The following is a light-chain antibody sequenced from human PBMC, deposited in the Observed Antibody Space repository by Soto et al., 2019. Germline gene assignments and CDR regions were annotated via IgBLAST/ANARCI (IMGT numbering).Light chain of an antibody. V-gene: IGKV2-30*01. CDR2: KVS. Sequence: DVVMTQSPLSLPVTLGQPASISCRSSQSLAYSDGNTYLNWFQQRPGQSPRRLIYKVSNRDSGXPXRXXGSGSGTDFTLKISRVVAEDVGVYYCMQGTHWPPYTFGQGTKLEIK. CDR1: QSLAYSDGNTY. J-gene: IGKJ2*01. CDR3: MQGTHWPPYT.